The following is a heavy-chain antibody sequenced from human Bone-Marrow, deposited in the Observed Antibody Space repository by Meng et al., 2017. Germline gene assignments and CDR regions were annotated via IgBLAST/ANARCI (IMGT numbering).Heavy chain of an antibody. D-gene: IGHD3-10*01. Sequence: GESLKISCAASRFNFSSSTMHWVRQAPGKGLEWVAVISYDGSHKYYADSVKGRFTISRDNSKKTLYLQMSSLRADDTAVFYCARHMVRAEHAFDIWGQGTMVTVSS. V-gene: IGHV3-30*04. J-gene: IGHJ3*02. CDR1: RFNFSSST. CDR2: ISYDGSHK. CDR3: ARHMVRAEHAFDI.